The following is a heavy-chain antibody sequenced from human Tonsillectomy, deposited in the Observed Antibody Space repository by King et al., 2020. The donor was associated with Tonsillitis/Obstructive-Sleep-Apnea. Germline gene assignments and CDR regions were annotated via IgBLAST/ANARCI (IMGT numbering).Heavy chain of an antibody. CDR2: ITWNSGSI. Sequence: VQLVASGGDLVQPGRSLRLSCDASGFTFDDSALHWVRQAPGKGLEWVSGITWNSGSIHYADSVKGRFTISRDNDKTSLSLQMNSLGAEDTAVYYWAKDTRNGNTEKALEVWGQGTMGTGAS. D-gene: IGHD1/OR15-1a*01. J-gene: IGHJ3*01. CDR3: AKDTRNGNTEKALEV. CDR1: GFTFDDSA. V-gene: IGHV3-9*01.